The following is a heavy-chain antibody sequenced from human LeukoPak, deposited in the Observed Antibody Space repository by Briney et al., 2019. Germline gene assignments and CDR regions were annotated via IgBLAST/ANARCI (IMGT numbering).Heavy chain of an antibody. CDR3: AATDGFNSGYFDI. D-gene: IGHD5-18*01. CDR1: GFAFSNRW. J-gene: IGHJ4*02. Sequence: GGSLRLSCAASGFAFSNRWMSWVRQAPGKGLEWVANINQGGRVQKYVDSVTGRFTISRDDATNSLYLQMDSLRADDTAVYFCAATDGFNSGYFDIWGQGTLVTVSS. V-gene: IGHV3-7*01. CDR2: INQGGRVQ.